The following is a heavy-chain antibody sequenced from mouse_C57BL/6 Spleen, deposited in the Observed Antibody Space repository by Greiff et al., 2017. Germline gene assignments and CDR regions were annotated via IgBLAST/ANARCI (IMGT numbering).Heavy chain of an antibody. CDR1: GYTFTSYW. D-gene: IGHD1-1*01. Sequence: QVHVKQPGAELVRPGSSVKLSCKASGYTFTSYWMHWVKQRPIQGLEWIGNIAPSDSETHYNQKFKDKATLTVDKSSSTAYMQLSSLTSEDSAVYYCASEYDGSSDDYWGQGTTLTVSA. CDR3: ASEYDGSSDDY. J-gene: IGHJ2*01. V-gene: IGHV1-52*01. CDR2: IAPSDSET.